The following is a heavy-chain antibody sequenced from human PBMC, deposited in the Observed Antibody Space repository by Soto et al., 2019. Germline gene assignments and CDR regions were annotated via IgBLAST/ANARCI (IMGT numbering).Heavy chain of an antibody. CDR1: GFTFSSYG. CDR3: AKESGYSSGWYPDY. CDR2: ISYDGSNK. V-gene: IGHV3-30*18. J-gene: IGHJ4*02. Sequence: GGSLRLSCAASGFTFSSYGMHWVRQAPGKGLEWVAVISYDGSNKYYADSVKGRFTISRDNSKNTLYLQMNSLRAEDTAVYYCAKESGYSSGWYPDYWGQGTLVTVSS. D-gene: IGHD6-19*01.